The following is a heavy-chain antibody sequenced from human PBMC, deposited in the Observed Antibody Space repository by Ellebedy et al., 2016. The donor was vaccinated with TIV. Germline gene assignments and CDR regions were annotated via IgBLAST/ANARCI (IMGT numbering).Heavy chain of an antibody. V-gene: IGHV3-23*01. J-gene: IGHJ4*02. Sequence: GESLKISXAVSGFTFTNYAMAWVRQAPGKGLEWVSVILGRDGTTHTAASVRGRFTIFKDNSKNTLYLQMNSLRAEDTATYHCTKGAWLDSWGQGTLVTVSS. CDR1: GFTFTNYA. CDR2: ILGRDGTT. CDR3: TKGAWLDS.